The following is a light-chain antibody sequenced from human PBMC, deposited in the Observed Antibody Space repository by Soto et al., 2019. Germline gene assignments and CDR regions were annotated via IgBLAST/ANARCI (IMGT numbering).Light chain of an antibody. CDR2: GAS. Sequence: EIVLTQTPGTLSLSPGERATLSCRASQSVTSSHLAGYQHKPGQAPRLLIYGASTRATGNRDRFSGSGSATDFSLTIRRLDTEDFAIYYYLLYFSQDRYTCGRGTKVQIK. V-gene: IGKV3-20*01. J-gene: IGKJ3*01. CDR3: LLYFSQDRYT. CDR1: QSVTSSH.